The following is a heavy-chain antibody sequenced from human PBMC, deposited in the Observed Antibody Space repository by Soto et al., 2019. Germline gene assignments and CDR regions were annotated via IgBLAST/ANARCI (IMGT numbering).Heavy chain of an antibody. Sequence: QVQLQQWGAGLLKPSDTLSLTCAVYGGSFSGYYWSWIRQPPGKGLEWIGEINHSGSTNYNPSLKSRVTISVDTSKNQFSLKLSSVTAADTAVYYCARVGYGDYGWYFDLWGRGTLVTVSS. V-gene: IGHV4-34*01. CDR2: INHSGST. J-gene: IGHJ2*01. CDR3: ARVGYGDYGWYFDL. D-gene: IGHD4-17*01. CDR1: GGSFSGYY.